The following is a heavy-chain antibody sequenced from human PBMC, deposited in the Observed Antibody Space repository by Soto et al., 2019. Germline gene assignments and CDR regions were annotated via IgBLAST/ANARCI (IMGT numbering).Heavy chain of an antibody. CDR3: VRVAAAGIPLYYYYGMDV. D-gene: IGHD6-13*01. CDR1: GFTVSSNY. Sequence: GGSLRLSCAASGFTVSSNYMSWVRQAPGKGLEWVSVIYSGGSTYYADSVKGRFTISRDNSKNTLYLQMNSLRAEDTAVYYCVRVAAAGIPLYYYYGMDVWGQGTTVTVSS. J-gene: IGHJ6*02. V-gene: IGHV3-53*01. CDR2: IYSGGST.